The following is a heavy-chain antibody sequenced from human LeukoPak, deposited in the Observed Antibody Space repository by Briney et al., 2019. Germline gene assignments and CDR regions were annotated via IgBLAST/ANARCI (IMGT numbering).Heavy chain of an antibody. CDR1: GFTFSSYA. CDR2: ISGRGGST. V-gene: IGHV3-23*01. CDR3: TRGGSEGFDP. J-gene: IGHJ5*02. Sequence: GGSLRLSCAASGFTFSSYAMRWVRQAPGKGMERVSAISGRGGSTYYADSVKGRFTISRDNSKNTLYLQMNSLRAGDTAVYYCTRGGSEGFDPWGQGTLVTVSS.